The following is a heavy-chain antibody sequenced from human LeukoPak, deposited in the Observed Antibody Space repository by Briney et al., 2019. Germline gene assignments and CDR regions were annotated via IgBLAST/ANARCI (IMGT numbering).Heavy chain of an antibody. CDR1: GYSLTSYW. V-gene: IGHV5-51*01. J-gene: IGHJ4*02. CDR3: ARVMTTLTGFDF. Sequence: GESLKISCKVSGYSLTSYWIGWVRQMPGKGLEWMGIIYLGDSDTRYSPSFQGQVTISADKSITTAYLQWSSLKASDTAMYYCARVMTTLTGFDFWGQGTLVTVSS. D-gene: IGHD2/OR15-2a*01. CDR2: IYLGDSDT.